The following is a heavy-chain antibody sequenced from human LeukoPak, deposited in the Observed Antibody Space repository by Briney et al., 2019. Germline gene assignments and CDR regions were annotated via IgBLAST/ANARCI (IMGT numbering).Heavy chain of an antibody. CDR1: GYTFTSYG. CDR2: ISAYNGNT. V-gene: IGHV1-18*01. Sequence: ASVKVCYKASGYTFTSYGTSWVRQAPGQRLEWMRWISAYNGNTNYAKKLQGRVTMTTDPSTSTGYKELRSLRSDDTTVYHCTRVGDNWNYDFDYWGQGTLVTVSS. D-gene: IGHD1-7*01. J-gene: IGHJ4*02. CDR3: TRVGDNWNYDFDY.